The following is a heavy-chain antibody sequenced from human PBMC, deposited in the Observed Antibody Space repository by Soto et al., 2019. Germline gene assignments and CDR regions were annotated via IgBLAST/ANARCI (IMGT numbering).Heavy chain of an antibody. CDR2: ISWNSGSI. CDR3: AKDKSPGWPGDNWFDP. J-gene: IGHJ5*02. D-gene: IGHD6-19*01. V-gene: IGHV3-9*01. CDR1: VFTFDDYA. Sequence: GGSLRLSCAASVFTFDDYAMHWVRQAPGKGLEWVSGISWNSGSIGYADSVKGRFTISRDNAKNSLYLQMNSLRAEDTGLYYCAKDKSPGWPGDNWFDPWGQGTLVTVSS.